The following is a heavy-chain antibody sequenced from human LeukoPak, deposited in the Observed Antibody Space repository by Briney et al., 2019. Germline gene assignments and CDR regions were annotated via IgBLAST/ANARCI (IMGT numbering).Heavy chain of an antibody. Sequence: SETLSLTCTVSGGSISSYYWSWIRQPPGKGLEWIGYICYSGSTNYNPSLKSRVTISVDTSKNQFSLKLSSVTAADTAVYYCARAGYSSYDYWGQGTLVTVSS. D-gene: IGHD6-13*01. J-gene: IGHJ4*02. CDR2: ICYSGST. CDR3: ARAGYSSYDY. V-gene: IGHV4-59*01. CDR1: GGSISSYY.